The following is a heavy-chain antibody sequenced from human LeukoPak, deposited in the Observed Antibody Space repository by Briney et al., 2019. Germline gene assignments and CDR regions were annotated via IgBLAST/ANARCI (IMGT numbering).Heavy chain of an antibody. V-gene: IGHV1-2*02. D-gene: IGHD5-18*01. J-gene: IGHJ4*02. Sequence: ASVKVSCEXSGYTFTGYYMHWVRQAPRQGLEWMGWINPNSGGTNYAQKFQGRVTMTRDTSISTAYMELSRLRSDDTAVYYCARELHTALVGLWGQGTLVTVSS. CDR3: ARELHTALVGL. CDR1: GYTFTGYY. CDR2: INPNSGGT.